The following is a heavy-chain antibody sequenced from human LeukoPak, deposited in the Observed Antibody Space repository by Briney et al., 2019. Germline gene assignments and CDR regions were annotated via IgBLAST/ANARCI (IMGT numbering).Heavy chain of an antibody. J-gene: IGHJ5*02. V-gene: IGHV1-18*01. CDR2: ISAYTGNT. Sequence: ASVKVSFKASGYTFTSYTMSWVRQAPGQGLEWMGWISAYTGNTNYAQHLHGRVSMTRDQSTSTAYMELRSLRFDDTAVYYCARGFSSGSNWFDPWGQGTLVTVSS. CDR1: GYTFTSYT. CDR3: ARGFSSGSNWFDP. D-gene: IGHD3-22*01.